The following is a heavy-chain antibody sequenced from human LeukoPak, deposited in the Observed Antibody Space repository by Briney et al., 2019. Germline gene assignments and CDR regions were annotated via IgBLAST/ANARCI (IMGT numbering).Heavy chain of an antibody. CDR2: ISGSGGST. J-gene: IGHJ4*02. D-gene: IGHD3-22*01. CDR1: GFTFSSYA. V-gene: IGHV3-23*01. CDR3: AKNTYYYDSSGYYYVFYFDY. Sequence: PGGSLRLSCAASGFTFSSYAMSWARQAPGKGLEWVSAISGSGGSTYYADSVKGRFTISRDNSKNTLYLQMNSLRAEDTAVYYCAKNTYYYDSSGYYYVFYFDYWGQGTLVTVSS.